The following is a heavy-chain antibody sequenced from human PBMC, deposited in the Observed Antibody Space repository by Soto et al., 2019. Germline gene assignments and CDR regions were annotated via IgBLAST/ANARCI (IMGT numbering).Heavy chain of an antibody. CDR1: GFSFTNYC. J-gene: IGHJ4*02. V-gene: IGHV5-51*01. Sequence: GESLNSSCKVSGFSFTNYCIGWVRQMNGKGLEWMGIIYPGDSDTRYSPSFQGQVSISADKSISTAYLQWSSLKASDTAMYYCVRLPGLGVVMPYYFDYWGQGTLVTVSS. CDR2: IYPGDSDT. CDR3: VRLPGLGVVMPYYFDY. D-gene: IGHD3-3*01.